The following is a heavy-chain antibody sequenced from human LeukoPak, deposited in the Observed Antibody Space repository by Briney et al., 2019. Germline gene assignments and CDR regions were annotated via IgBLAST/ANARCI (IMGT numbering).Heavy chain of an antibody. D-gene: IGHD3-22*01. Sequence: ASVKVSCKASGYTFTSYGISWVRQAPGQGLEWMGWISAYNGNTNYAQKLQGRVTMTTDTSTSTAYMHLSSLSSDDTAVYYCARAYYESSAYRHAVYFDYWGQGTLVTVSS. V-gene: IGHV1-18*01. CDR3: ARAYYESSAYRHAVYFDY. CDR2: ISAYNGNT. CDR1: GYTFTSYG. J-gene: IGHJ4*02.